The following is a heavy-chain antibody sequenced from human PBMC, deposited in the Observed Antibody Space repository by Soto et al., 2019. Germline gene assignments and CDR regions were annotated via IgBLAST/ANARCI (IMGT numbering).Heavy chain of an antibody. Sequence: EAQLLESGGGLVQPGGSLRVSCAASGFSFDTYAMSWVRQAPGKGLEWVSTISGSGGNTYYADSVKGRFTISRDNSKNILWRQMTSLRAEDTALYYCAKLGMTTINRDYWGQGTQVTVSS. D-gene: IGHD5-12*01. V-gene: IGHV3-23*01. CDR3: AKLGMTTINRDY. CDR2: ISGSGGNT. J-gene: IGHJ4*02. CDR1: GFSFDTYA.